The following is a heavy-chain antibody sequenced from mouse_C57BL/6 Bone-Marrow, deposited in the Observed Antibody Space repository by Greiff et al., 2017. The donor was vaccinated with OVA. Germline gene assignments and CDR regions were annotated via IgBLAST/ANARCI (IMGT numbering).Heavy chain of an antibody. V-gene: IGHV3-6*01. CDR1: GYSITSGYY. CDR2: ISYDGSN. D-gene: IGHD2-2*01. J-gene: IGHJ2*01. CDR3: ARVVGLRRVGFDA. Sequence: ESGPGLVKPSQSLSLTCSVTGYSITSGYYWNWIRQFPGNKLEWMGYISYDGSNNYNPSLKNRISITRDTSKNQFFLKLNSVTTEDTATYYCARVVGLRRVGFDAWGQGTTLTVSS.